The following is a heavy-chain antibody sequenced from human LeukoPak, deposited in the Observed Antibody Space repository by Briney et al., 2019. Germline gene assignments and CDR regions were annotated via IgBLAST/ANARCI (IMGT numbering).Heavy chain of an antibody. CDR3: AKEGGQGVVIATPFDY. V-gene: IGHV3-30*02. D-gene: IGHD2-21*01. CDR1: GFTFSNYG. Sequence: GGSLRLSCAASGFTFSNYGMHWVRQAPGKGLEWVAFIWYDGSNKYYADSVKGRFTISRDNSKNTLYLQMNSLRAEDTAVYYCAKEGGQGVVIATPFDYWGQGTLVTVSS. J-gene: IGHJ4*02. CDR2: IWYDGSNK.